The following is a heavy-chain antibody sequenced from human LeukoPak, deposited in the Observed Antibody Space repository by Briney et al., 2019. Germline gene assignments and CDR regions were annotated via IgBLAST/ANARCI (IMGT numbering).Heavy chain of an antibody. CDR3: AKDLRRIVGATKGMDV. J-gene: IGHJ6*03. CDR2: IRDDGSKK. CDR1: GFTFSSYG. D-gene: IGHD1-26*01. Sequence: GGSLRLSCAASGFTFSSYGMHWVRQAPGKGLEWVAFIRDDGSKKYYAESVKGRFTISRDNSKNKLYLQMNSLRAEDTAVYYCAKDLRRIVGATKGMDVWGKGTTVTVSS. V-gene: IGHV3-30*02.